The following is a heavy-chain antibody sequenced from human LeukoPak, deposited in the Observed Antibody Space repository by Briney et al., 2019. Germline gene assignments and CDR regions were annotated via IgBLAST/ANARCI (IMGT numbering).Heavy chain of an antibody. CDR1: GGSFSGYY. Sequence: KPSATLSLTCAVSGGSFSGYYWSWIRQPPGKGLEWIGEINHSGSTNYNPSLKSRVTISVDTSKNQFSLKLSPVTAADTAVYYCARRRNLRGSAFDIWGQGTMVTVSS. V-gene: IGHV4-34*01. J-gene: IGHJ3*02. CDR3: ARRRNLRGSAFDI. CDR2: INHSGST. D-gene: IGHD2-15*01.